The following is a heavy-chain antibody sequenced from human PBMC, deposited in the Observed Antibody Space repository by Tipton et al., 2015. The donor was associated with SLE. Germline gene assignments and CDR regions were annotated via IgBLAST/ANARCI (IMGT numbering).Heavy chain of an antibody. CDR3: ARDGRTEAFDI. CDR2: ISSSSSYT. CDR1: GFTFSDYY. J-gene: IGHJ3*02. D-gene: IGHD1-14*01. V-gene: IGHV3-11*05. Sequence: QLVQSGGGLVQPGRSLRLSCTTSGFTFSDYYMSWIRQAPGKGLEWVSYISSSSSYTNYADSVKGRFTISRDNAKNSLYLQMNSLRAEDTAVYYCARDGRTEAFDIWGQGTMVTVSS.